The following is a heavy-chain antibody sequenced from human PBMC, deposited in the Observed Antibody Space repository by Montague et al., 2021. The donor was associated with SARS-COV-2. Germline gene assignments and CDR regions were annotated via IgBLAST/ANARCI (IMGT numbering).Heavy chain of an antibody. CDR3: ARQGGPAGKHWFDP. V-gene: IGHV4-39*01. Sequence: SETLSPTCTVSGGSVSGTSYYWAWIRQPPGKGLEWIVNIHHSGTTFYNLSLKSRVTISVDTSKNEVSLKLNSVTAADTAVYYCARQGGPAGKHWFDPWGQGTLVTVSS. CDR1: GGSVSGTSYY. CDR2: IHHSGTT. J-gene: IGHJ5*02. D-gene: IGHD2-2*01.